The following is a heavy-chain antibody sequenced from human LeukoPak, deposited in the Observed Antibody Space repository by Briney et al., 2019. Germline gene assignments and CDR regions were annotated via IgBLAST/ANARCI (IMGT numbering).Heavy chain of an antibody. CDR1: GGSISSSSYY. CDR2: IYYSGST. V-gene: IGHV4-39*07. Sequence: PSETLSLTCTVSGGSISSSSYYWGWIRQPPGKGLEWIGSIYYSGSTYYNPSLKSRVTISVDTSKNQFSLKLSSVTAADTAVYYCAREKGGSSILDYWGQGTLVTVSS. D-gene: IGHD1-26*01. CDR3: AREKGGSSILDY. J-gene: IGHJ4*02.